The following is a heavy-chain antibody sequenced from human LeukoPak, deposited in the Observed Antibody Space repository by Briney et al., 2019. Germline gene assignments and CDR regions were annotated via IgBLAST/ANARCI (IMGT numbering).Heavy chain of an antibody. CDR3: ARDPYYYDSSGYYYWDY. CDR2: IYYSGST. V-gene: IGHV4-34*01. J-gene: IGHJ4*02. D-gene: IGHD3-22*01. CDR1: GGSFSGYY. Sequence: SETLSLTCAVYGGSFSGYYWGWIRQPPGKGLEWIGSIYYSGSTYYNPSLKSRVTISVDTSKSQFSLKLSYVTAADTAVYYSARDPYYYDSSGYYYWDYWGQGTLVTVSS.